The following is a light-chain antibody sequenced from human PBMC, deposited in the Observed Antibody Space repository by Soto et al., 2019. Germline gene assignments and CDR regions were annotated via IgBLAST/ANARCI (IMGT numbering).Light chain of an antibody. CDR2: AAS. J-gene: IGKJ1*01. CDR1: QSIDSK. CDR3: QQYNYWRT. Sequence: IVMTQSPATLSVSPGERVTLSCRASQSIDSKLVWYQQRPGQAPRLLIYAASTRATGIPARFSGSGSRTEFTLTISGLQSEDFGVYYCQQYNYWRTFGQGTNVEIK. V-gene: IGKV3-15*01.